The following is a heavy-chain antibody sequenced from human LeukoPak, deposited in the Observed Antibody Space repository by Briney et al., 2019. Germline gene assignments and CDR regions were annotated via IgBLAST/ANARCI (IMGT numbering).Heavy chain of an antibody. CDR1: GFTFDDSG. J-gene: IGHJ4*02. V-gene: IGHV3-9*01. D-gene: IGHD3-16*01. Sequence: GGSLRLSCAASGFTFDDSGMHWVRQAPGKGLEWVSSISWNSRNIGYADSVKGRFTISRDNAKNSLYLQMNSLGAEDTALYYCTETPGGLWGQGMLVTVSS. CDR3: TETPGGL. CDR2: ISWNSRNI.